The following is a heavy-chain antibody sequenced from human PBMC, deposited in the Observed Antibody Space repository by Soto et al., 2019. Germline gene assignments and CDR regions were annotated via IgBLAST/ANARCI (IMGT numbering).Heavy chain of an antibody. CDR2: IYHSGST. Sequence: QLQLQESGSGLVKPLQTLSLTCAVSGGSISSGGYSWSWIRQPPGKGLEWIGYIYHSGSTYYNPSLKSRVTISVDRSKNQFSLKLSSVTAADTAVYYCARAIAVAGDAFDIWGQGTMVTVSS. D-gene: IGHD6-19*01. J-gene: IGHJ3*02. CDR1: GGSISSGGYS. CDR3: ARAIAVAGDAFDI. V-gene: IGHV4-30-2*01.